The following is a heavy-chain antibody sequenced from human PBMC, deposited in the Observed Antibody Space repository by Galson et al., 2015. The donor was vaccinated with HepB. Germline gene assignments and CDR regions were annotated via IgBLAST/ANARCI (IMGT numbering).Heavy chain of an antibody. CDR3: AKDRAAEGGPWGSRNAVDI. CDR2: ISGSGGST. CDR1: GFTFSSYA. D-gene: IGHD7-27*01. Sequence: SLRLSCAASGFTFSSYAMSWVRQAPGKGLEWVSFISGSGGSTYHADSVKGRFTISRDNSKNTLYLQMNSLRVEDTAVYFCAKDRAAEGGPWGSRNAVDIWGQGTMVTVSS. V-gene: IGHV3-23*01. J-gene: IGHJ3*02.